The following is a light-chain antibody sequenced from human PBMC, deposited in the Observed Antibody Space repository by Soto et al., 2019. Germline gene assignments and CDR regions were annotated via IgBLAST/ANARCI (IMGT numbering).Light chain of an antibody. Sequence: QSALTQPASVSGSPGQSITISCTGTSNNVGSYNLVSWYQQHPGKAPKLMISEGGERPSGVSHRFSGSKSGNTASLTISGLQAEDEADYSCCSFSGGSSYVFGTVTKVTV. J-gene: IGLJ1*01. CDR1: SNNVGSYNL. CDR2: EGG. V-gene: IGLV2-23*01. CDR3: CSFSGGSSYV.